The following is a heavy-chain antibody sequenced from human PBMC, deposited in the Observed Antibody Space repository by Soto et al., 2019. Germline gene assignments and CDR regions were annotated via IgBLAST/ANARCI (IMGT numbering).Heavy chain of an antibody. V-gene: IGHV4-30-2*01. D-gene: IGHD1-7*01. CDR3: ARDRLTTGPTH. CDR1: GGSISRGGYS. CDR2: IYHSGST. J-gene: IGHJ4*02. Sequence: PSETRSLTCAVSGGSISRGGYSWSWIPQPPGKGLEWIVYIYHSGSTYYNPSLKSRVTISVDRSKNQFSLKLSSVTAADTAVYYCARDRLTTGPTHWGQGTLVTVSS.